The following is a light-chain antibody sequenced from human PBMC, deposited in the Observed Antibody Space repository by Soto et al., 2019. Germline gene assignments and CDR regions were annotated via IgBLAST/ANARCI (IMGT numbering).Light chain of an antibody. V-gene: IGLV1-40*01. CDR2: DNT. CDR1: TSNIGAGYH. CDR3: QSYDSSLSSYV. J-gene: IGLJ1*01. Sequence: QSVLTQPPSVSGAPGQRVSISCTGSTSNIGAGYHVHWYQQFPGTAPKLLMYDNTNRPSRVPDRFSGYKSGTSASLAITGLQAEDEADYYCQSYDSSLSSYVFGTGTKVTVL.